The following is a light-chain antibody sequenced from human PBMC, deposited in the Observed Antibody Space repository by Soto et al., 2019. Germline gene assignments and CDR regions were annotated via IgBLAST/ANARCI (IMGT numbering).Light chain of an antibody. J-gene: IGKJ1*01. CDR3: QYYGNSPLT. V-gene: IGKV3-20*01. CDR2: GAF. Sequence: EIVLTQSPGTLSLSPGGRAPLNCRASQSISTSTLAWYRQKPGQAPRLLIYGAFNRATGIPDRFSGGGSGTDFTLTITRLEPEDVAVYYCQYYGNSPLTFGQGTKVDIK. CDR1: QSISTST.